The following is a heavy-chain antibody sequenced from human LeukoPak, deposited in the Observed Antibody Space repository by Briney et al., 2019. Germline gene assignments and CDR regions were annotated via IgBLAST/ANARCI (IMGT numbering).Heavy chain of an antibody. CDR3: ARGGGPYRPLDY. Sequence: SETLSLTCGVSGGSITTTNYWTWVRQPPGKGLEWIGYVNLQDSTHYNPSLMGRVAISVDMSENHISLQLTSVTAADTAVYYCARGGGPYRPLDYSGQGTLVTVS. CDR1: GGSITTTNY. CDR2: VNLQDST. J-gene: IGHJ4*02. V-gene: IGHV4-4*02.